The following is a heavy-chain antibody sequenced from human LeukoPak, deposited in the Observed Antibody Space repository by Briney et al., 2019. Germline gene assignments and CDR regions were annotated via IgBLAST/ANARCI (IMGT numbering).Heavy chain of an antibody. V-gene: IGHV1-69*05. CDR3: ARGEAFGYCGGDGCPYYFDY. J-gene: IGHJ4*02. CDR2: IIPIFGTA. CDR1: GGTFSSYT. D-gene: IGHD2-21*02. Sequence: SVKVSCKASGGTFSSYTISWVRQAPGQGHEWMGRIIPIFGTANYAQTFQGRVTITTDESTSTAYMELSSLRSEATAGYYCARGEAFGYCGGDGCPYYFDYWRQGTLVTVSS.